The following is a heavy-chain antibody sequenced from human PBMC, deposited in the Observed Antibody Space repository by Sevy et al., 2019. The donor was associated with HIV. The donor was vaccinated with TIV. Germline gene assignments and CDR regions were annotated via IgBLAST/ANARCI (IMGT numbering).Heavy chain of an antibody. D-gene: IGHD2-8*01. CDR1: RYSFTSYW. J-gene: IGHJ3*02. CDR2: IYPGDSDT. CDR3: ARPTGLKVGVDFGTYDI. V-gene: IGHV5-51*01. Sequence: GESLKISCKASRYSFTSYWIDWVRQMPGKGLEWMGTIYPGDSDTRHSPSVQGQVTISADKSITTPYLQWSSLKASDTAMYYSARPTGLKVGVDFGTYDIWGQGTMVTVSS.